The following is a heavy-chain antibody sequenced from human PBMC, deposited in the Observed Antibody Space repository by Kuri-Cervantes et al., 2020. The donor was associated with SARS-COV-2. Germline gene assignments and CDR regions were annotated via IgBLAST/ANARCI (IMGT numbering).Heavy chain of an antibody. V-gene: IGHV1-18*01. D-gene: IGHD4-23*01. CDR2: ISGYNYNT. CDR3: VRVGPPVVISETSTLGDF. J-gene: IGHJ4*02. CDR1: GYTFTSYG. Sequence: ASVKVSCKASGYTFTSYGISWVRQAPGQGLEWMAWISGYNYNTKYAQIFEDRLTVTTDTSTGTAYMELRSLTADDTATYYCVRVGPPVVISETSTLGDFWGQGTRVTVSS.